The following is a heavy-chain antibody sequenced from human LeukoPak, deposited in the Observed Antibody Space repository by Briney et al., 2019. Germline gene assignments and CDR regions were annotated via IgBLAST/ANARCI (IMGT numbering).Heavy chain of an antibody. V-gene: IGHV4-34*01. J-gene: IGHJ4*02. CDR3: ARVFYGSGRFDY. CDR1: GGSFSGYY. D-gene: IGHD3-10*01. CDR2: INHSGST. Sequence: KPSETLSLTCADYGGSFSGYYWSWIRQPPGKGLEWIGEINHSGSTNYNPSLKSRVTISVDTSKNQFSLKLSSVTAADTAVYYCARVFYGSGRFDYWGQGTLVTVSS.